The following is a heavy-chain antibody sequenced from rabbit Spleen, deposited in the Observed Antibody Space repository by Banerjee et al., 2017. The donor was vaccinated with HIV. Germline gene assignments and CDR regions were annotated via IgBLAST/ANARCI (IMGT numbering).Heavy chain of an antibody. Sequence: QEQLEESGGDLVKPEGSLTLTCTASGFSFSDRDVMCWVRQAPGKGLEWIGYIDPVFGSTYYASWVNGRFTISSHNAQNTLYLQLNSLTAADTATYFCVRDSWDFNLWGPGTLVTVS. CDR2: IDPVFGST. CDR1: GFSFSDRDV. V-gene: IGHV1S45*01. CDR3: VRDSWDFNL. J-gene: IGHJ4*01. D-gene: IGHD4-2*01.